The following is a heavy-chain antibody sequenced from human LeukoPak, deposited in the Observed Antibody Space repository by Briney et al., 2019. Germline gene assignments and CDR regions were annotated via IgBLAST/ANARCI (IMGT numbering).Heavy chain of an antibody. D-gene: IGHD6-13*01. Sequence: GRSLRLSCAASGFTFSSYGMHWVRQAPGKGLEWVAVISYDGSVKYYSDSVKGRFTISRDSSKNTLYLQMNSLRAEDTAVYYCAKEEQQLISHSFDYWGQGTLVTVSS. CDR2: ISYDGSVK. CDR1: GFTFSSYG. V-gene: IGHV3-30*18. J-gene: IGHJ4*02. CDR3: AKEEQQLISHSFDY.